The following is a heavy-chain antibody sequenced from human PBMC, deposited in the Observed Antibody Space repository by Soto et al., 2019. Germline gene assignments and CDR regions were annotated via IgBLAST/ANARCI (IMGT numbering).Heavy chain of an antibody. CDR1: GFTFSSYA. J-gene: IGHJ4*02. CDR2: ISYDGSNK. CDR3: ARDKSPYSSGWHNRHFDY. Sequence: QVQLVESGGGVVQPGRSLRLSCAASGFTFSSYAMHWVRQAPGKGLEWVAVISYDGSNKYYADSVKGPFTISRDNSMNSLYLQMNSLRAEDTAVYYCARDKSPYSSGWHNRHFDYWGQGTLVTVSS. V-gene: IGHV3-30-3*01. D-gene: IGHD6-19*01.